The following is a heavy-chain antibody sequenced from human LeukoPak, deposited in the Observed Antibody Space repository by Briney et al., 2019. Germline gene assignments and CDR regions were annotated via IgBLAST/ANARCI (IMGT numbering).Heavy chain of an antibody. CDR3: ARAQDTMIVVVINAFDI. CDR1: GFTFSSYE. CDR2: ISSSGSTI. V-gene: IGHV3-48*03. J-gene: IGHJ3*02. Sequence: PGGSLRLSCAASGFTFSSYEMNWVRQAPGKGLEWVSYISSSGSTIYYADSVKGRFTISRDNAKNSLYLQMNSLRAEDTAVYYCARAQDTMIVVVINAFDIWGQGTMVTVSS. D-gene: IGHD3-22*01.